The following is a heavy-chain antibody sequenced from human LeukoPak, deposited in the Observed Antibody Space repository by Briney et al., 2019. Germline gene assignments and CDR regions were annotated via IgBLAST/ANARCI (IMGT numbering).Heavy chain of an antibody. J-gene: IGHJ4*02. D-gene: IGHD6-19*01. CDR3: ARLEHSSGIDY. CDR1: GGSFSGYY. Sequence: PSETLSLTCAVYGGSFSGYYWSWIRQPPGKGLEWIGEINHSGSTNYNPSLKSRVTISVDTSKNQFSLKLNSVTAADTAVYYCARLEHSSGIDYWGQGTLVTVSS. V-gene: IGHV4-34*01. CDR2: INHSGST.